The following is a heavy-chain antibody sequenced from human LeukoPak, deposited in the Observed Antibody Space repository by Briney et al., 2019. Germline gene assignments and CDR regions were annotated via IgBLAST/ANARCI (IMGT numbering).Heavy chain of an antibody. CDR2: IYHSGST. CDR1: GGSISSSSYY. V-gene: IGHV4-39*07. J-gene: IGHJ3*02. CDR3: ARVNCTNGVCYTPHDAFDI. D-gene: IGHD2-8*01. Sequence: PSETLSLTCTVSGGSISSSSYYWGWIRQPPGKGLEWIGSIYHSGSTYYNPSLKSRVTISVDTSKNQFSLKLSSVTAADTAVYYCARVNCTNGVCYTPHDAFDIWGQGRMVTVSS.